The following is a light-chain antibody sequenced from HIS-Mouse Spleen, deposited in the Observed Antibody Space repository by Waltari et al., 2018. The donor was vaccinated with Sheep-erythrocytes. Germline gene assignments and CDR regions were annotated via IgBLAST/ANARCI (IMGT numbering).Light chain of an antibody. CDR3: SSYAGSNNWV. CDR2: EVS. V-gene: IGLV2-8*01. CDR1: SSDVGGYNY. Sequence: QSALTQPPSASGSPGQSVTISRTGTSSDVGGYNYVSWYQQHPGKAPKLMIYEVSKRHSGVPDRFSGSKSGNTASLTVSGLQAEDEADYYCSSYAGSNNWVFGGGTKLTVL. J-gene: IGLJ3*02.